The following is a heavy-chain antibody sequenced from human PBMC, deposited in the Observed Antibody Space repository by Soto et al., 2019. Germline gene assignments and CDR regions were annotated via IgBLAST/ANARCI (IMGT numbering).Heavy chain of an antibody. D-gene: IGHD2-2*01. CDR2: ISAYNGNT. Sequence: ASVKVSCKASGYTFTSYGISWVRQAPGQGLEWMGWISAYNGNTNYAQKLQGRVTMTTDTSTSTAYMELRSLRSDDTAVYYCARDQVPLRYCTSTSCSRPNWFDPWGQGTLVTVSS. V-gene: IGHV1-18*01. CDR1: GYTFTSYG. J-gene: IGHJ5*02. CDR3: ARDQVPLRYCTSTSCSRPNWFDP.